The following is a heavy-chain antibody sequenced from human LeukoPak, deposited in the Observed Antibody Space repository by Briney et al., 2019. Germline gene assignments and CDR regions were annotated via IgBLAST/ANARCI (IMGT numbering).Heavy chain of an antibody. Sequence: GGSLRLSCAASGFTFSSYGMHWVRQAPGKGLEWVAVIWYDGSNKYYADSVKGRFTISRDNSKNTLYLQMDSLRAEDTAVYYCARDYDFWGNNWFDPWGQGTLVTVSS. CDR1: GFTFSSYG. D-gene: IGHD3/OR15-3a*01. CDR3: ARDYDFWGNNWFDP. J-gene: IGHJ5*02. CDR2: IWYDGSNK. V-gene: IGHV3-33*01.